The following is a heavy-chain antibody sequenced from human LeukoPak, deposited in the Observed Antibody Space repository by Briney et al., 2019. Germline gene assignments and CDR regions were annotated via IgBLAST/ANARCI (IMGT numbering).Heavy chain of an antibody. CDR2: IYYSGST. V-gene: IGHV4-59*12. J-gene: IGHJ5*02. Sequence: SETLSLTCTVSGGSISSYYWSWIRQPPGKGLEWIGYIYYSGSTNYNPSLKSRVTISVDTSKNQFSLKLSSVTAADTAVYYCARAEGWFDPWGQGTLVTVSS. CDR3: ARAEGWFDP. CDR1: GGSISSYY.